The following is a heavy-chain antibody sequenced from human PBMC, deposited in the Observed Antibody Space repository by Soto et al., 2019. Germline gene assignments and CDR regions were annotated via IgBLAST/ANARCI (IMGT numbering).Heavy chain of an antibody. CDR1: GYSFTSYW. CDR3: ARHIRGYSLPPLGPGGVDV. J-gene: IGHJ6*02. V-gene: IGHV5-10-1*01. CDR2: IDPSDSYT. Sequence: GESLKISCKGSGYSFTSYWISWVRQMPGKGLEWMGRIDPSDSYTNYSPSFQGHVTISADKSISTAYLQWSSLKASDTAMYYCARHIRGYSLPPLGPGGVDVWGQGTTVTVSS. D-gene: IGHD5-18*01.